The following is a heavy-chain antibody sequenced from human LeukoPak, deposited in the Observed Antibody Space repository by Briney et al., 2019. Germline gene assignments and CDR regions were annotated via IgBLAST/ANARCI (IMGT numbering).Heavy chain of an antibody. CDR1: GFTVSSNY. CDR2: IYSGGST. CDR3: ARMCSGGSCSPDY. Sequence: GGSLRLSCAASGFTVSSNYMSWVRQAPGKGLEWVSVIYSGGSTYYADSVKGRFTISRDNSKNTLYLQMNSLRAEDTAVYYCARMCSGGSCSPDYWGQGTLVTVSP. V-gene: IGHV3-66*01. D-gene: IGHD2-15*01. J-gene: IGHJ4*02.